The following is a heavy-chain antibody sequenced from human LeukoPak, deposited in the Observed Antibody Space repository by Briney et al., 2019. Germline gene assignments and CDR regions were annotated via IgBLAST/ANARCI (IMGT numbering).Heavy chain of an antibody. J-gene: IGHJ4*02. CDR2: INHSGST. CDR1: GGSFSGYY. V-gene: IGHV4-34*01. D-gene: IGHD6-13*01. CDR3: ARGREYSSSHEAPFDY. Sequence: PSETLSLTCAVYGGSFSGYYWSWIRQPPGKGLEWIGEINHSGSTNYNPSLKSRVTISVDTSKDQFSLKLSSVTAADTAVYYCARGREYSSSHEAPFDYWGQGTLVTVSS.